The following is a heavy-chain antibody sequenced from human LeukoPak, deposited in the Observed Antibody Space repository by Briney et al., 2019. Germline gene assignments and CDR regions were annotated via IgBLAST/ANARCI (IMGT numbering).Heavy chain of an antibody. CDR2: ISGGGGST. CDR3: ARDQGTGYDFDAFDI. CDR1: GFTFSNYA. J-gene: IGHJ3*02. D-gene: IGHD5-12*01. Sequence: GGSVRLSCATSGFTFSNYAMTWVRQAPGKGLEWVSAISGGGGSTYYADSVKGRFAISRDNSKNTLYLQVSILGIEDTAVYYCARDQGTGYDFDAFDIWGHGTMVTVSS. V-gene: IGHV3-23*01.